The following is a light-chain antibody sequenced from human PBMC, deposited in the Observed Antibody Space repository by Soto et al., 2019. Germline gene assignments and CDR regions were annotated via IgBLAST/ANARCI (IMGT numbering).Light chain of an antibody. CDR1: SSNIGSKY. CDR2: RNN. CDR3: AAWDSNLGGPA. J-gene: IGLJ2*01. V-gene: IGLV1-47*01. Sequence: QSVLTQPPSPFGTPGQGVTIFCSGTSSNIGSKYVYWYQQLPGTAPKLLMYRNNQRPSGVPDRFSGSKSGTSASLAISGLRSEDEADYHCAAWDSNLGGPAFGGGTKVTVL.